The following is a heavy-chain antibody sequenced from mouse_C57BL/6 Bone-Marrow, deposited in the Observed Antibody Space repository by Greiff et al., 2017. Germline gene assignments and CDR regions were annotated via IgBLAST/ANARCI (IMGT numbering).Heavy chain of an antibody. CDR2: IHPSDSDT. CDR3: GTRHIYNSDGKFFDY. V-gene: IGHV1-74*01. CDR1: GYTFTSYW. Sequence: VQLQQPGAELVKPGASVKVSCKASGYTFTSYWMHWVKQRPGQGLEWIGRIHPSDSDTNYNQKFKGKATLTVDKSSSTAYMQRSSLTSEDSAVYYCGTRHIYNSDGKFFDYWGQGTTLTVSS. J-gene: IGHJ2*01. D-gene: IGHD1-3*01.